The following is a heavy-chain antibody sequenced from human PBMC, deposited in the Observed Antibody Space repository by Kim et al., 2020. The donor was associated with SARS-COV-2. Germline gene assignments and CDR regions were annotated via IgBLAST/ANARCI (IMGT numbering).Heavy chain of an antibody. Sequence: SETLSLTCTVSGGSISTYYWSWIRQPPGKGLEWIGYIYYSGSTNYNPSLKSRVTISLDTSKNQFSLKLRSVTAADTAVYYCARGYNSGWDAYFFDYWGQGTLVTVSS. CDR1: GGSISTYY. V-gene: IGHV4-59*01. D-gene: IGHD6-19*01. CDR2: IYYSGST. J-gene: IGHJ4*02. CDR3: ARGYNSGWDAYFFDY.